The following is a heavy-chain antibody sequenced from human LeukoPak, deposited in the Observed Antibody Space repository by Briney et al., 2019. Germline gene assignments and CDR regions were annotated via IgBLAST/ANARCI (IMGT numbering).Heavy chain of an antibody. J-gene: IGHJ6*02. Sequence: SETLSLTCTVSGGSISSYYWSWIRQPPGKGLGWIGYIYYSGSTNYNPSLKSRVTISVDTSKNQFSLKLSSVTAADTAVYYCARDPKIAAAGGYYYYGMDVWGQGTTVTVSS. CDR2: IYYSGST. D-gene: IGHD6-25*01. CDR3: ARDPKIAAAGGYYYYGMDV. CDR1: GGSISSYY. V-gene: IGHV4-59*01.